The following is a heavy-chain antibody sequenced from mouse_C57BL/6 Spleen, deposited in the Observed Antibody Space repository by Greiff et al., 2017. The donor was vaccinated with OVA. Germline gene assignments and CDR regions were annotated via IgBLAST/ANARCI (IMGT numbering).Heavy chain of an antibody. V-gene: IGHV5-4*01. J-gene: IGHJ1*03. Sequence: EVQVVESGGGLVKPGGSLKLSCAASGFTFSSYAMSWVRQTPEKRLEWVATISDGGSYTYYPDNVKGRFTISRDNAKNNLYLQMSHLKSEDTAMYYCARDTPIYGSRGYFDVWGTGTTVTVSS. CDR1: GFTFSSYA. D-gene: IGHD1-1*01. CDR3: ARDTPIYGSRGYFDV. CDR2: ISDGGSYT.